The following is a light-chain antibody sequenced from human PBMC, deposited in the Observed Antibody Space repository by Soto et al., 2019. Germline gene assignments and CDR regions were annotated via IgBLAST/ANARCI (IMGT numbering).Light chain of an antibody. V-gene: IGKV2-24*01. CDR3: MQSLQLRT. CDR1: RSLLHGDGNTY. CDR2: QIS. J-gene: IGKJ1*01. Sequence: DIVLTQTPLSSPVTLGQPASFSCRSSRSLLHGDGNTYLSWLHQRPGQPPRLLIYQISKRLSGVPDRFSGSGAGTSFTLKISRVEAQDVGIYFCMQSLQLRTFGQGTKVDIK.